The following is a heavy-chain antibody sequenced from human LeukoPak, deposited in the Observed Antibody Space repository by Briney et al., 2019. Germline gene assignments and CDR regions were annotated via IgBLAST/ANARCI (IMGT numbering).Heavy chain of an antibody. CDR3: VGSGWYGYFDY. V-gene: IGHV3-74*01. D-gene: IGHD6-19*01. CDR1: GFTFSSYW. Sequence: PGGSLRLSCAASGFTFSSYWMHWVRQAPGKGLVWVSHITGDGGDTSYADSVKGRFTISRDSSKNTLYLQMNSLRAEDTAVYYCVGSGWYGYFDYWGQGTLVTVSS. CDR2: ITGDGGDT. J-gene: IGHJ4*02.